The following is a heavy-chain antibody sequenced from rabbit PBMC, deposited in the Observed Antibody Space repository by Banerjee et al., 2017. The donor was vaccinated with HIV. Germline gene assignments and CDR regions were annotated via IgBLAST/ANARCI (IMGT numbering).Heavy chain of an antibody. CDR3: ARDLAGVIGWNFNL. D-gene: IGHD4-1*01. CDR1: GFSFSNKYV. CDR2: ISTGSSGST. Sequence: QEQLVESGGGLVQPGGSLKLTCTASGFSFSNKYVMCWVRQAPGKGLEWIGWISTGSSGSTYYATWAKGRFTISKTSSTTVTLQMTSLTAADTATYFCARDLAGVIGWNFNLWGPGTLVTVS. J-gene: IGHJ4*01. V-gene: IGHV1S45*01.